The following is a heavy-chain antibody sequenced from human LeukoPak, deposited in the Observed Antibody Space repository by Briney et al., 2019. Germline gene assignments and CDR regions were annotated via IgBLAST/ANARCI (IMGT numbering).Heavy chain of an antibody. J-gene: IGHJ4*02. CDR2: IRSKANSYAT. CDR1: GFTFSGSA. V-gene: IGHV3-73*01. D-gene: IGHD1-14*01. Sequence: GGSLKLSCAASGFTFSGSAMHWVRQASGKGLEWVGRIRSKANSYATAYAASVKGRFTISRDDSKNTAYLQMNSLKTEDTAVYYCAREILGGFNPGAYWAQGTLVTVSS. CDR3: AREILGGFNPGAY.